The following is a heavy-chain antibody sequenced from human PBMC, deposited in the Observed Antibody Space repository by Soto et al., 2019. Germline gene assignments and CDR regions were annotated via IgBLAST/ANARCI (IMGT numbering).Heavy chain of an antibody. CDR1: GYTFTSYD. CDR3: ARNALSGWYWIDY. D-gene: IGHD6-19*01. J-gene: IGHJ4*02. Sequence: ASVKVSCKASGYTFTSYDINWVRQATGQGLEWMGWMNPNSGNTGYAQKFQGRVTMTRNTSISTAYMELSSLRSEDTAVYYCARNALSGWYWIDYWGQAPLVTVSS. V-gene: IGHV1-8*01. CDR2: MNPNSGNT.